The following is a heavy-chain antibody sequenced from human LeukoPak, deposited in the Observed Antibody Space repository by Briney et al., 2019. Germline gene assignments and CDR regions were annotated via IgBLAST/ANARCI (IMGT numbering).Heavy chain of an antibody. V-gene: IGHV1-8*02. CDR2: MNPNSGNT. CDR3: ARGRRFKVTIFGVATTYYYYYMDV. J-gene: IGHJ6*03. D-gene: IGHD3-3*01. CDR1: GYTFTDYY. Sequence: ASVRVSCKTSGYTFTDYYIHWVRQAPGQGLEWMGWMNPNSGNTGYAQKFQGRVTMTRNTSISTAYMELSSLRSEDTAVYYCARGRRFKVTIFGVATTYYYYYMDVWGKGTTVTVSS.